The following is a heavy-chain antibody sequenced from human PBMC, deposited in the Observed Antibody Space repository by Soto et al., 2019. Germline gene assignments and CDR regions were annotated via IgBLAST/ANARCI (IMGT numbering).Heavy chain of an antibody. V-gene: IGHV3-23*01. Sequence: GGSLRLSCAASGFTFSSYAMSWVRQAPGKGLEWVSAISGSGGSTYYADSVKGRFTISRDNSKNTLYLQMNSLRAEDTAVYYCAKVNIAAAGHSGHNFDYWGQGTLVTVSS. J-gene: IGHJ4*02. D-gene: IGHD6-13*01. CDR2: ISGSGGST. CDR3: AKVNIAAAGHSGHNFDY. CDR1: GFTFSSYA.